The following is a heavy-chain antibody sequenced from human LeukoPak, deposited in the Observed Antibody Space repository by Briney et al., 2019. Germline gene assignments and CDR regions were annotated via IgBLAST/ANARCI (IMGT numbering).Heavy chain of an antibody. D-gene: IGHD3-3*01. J-gene: IGHJ4*02. CDR2: IKSKTDGGTT. CDR1: GFTFSNAW. Sequence: GGSLRLSCAASGFTFSNAWMSWVRQAPGKGLEWVGRIKSKTDGGTTDYAAPVKGRFTISRDDSKNTLYLQMNSLKTEDTAVYYCNTGLRFLEWLSRYDYWGQGTLVTVSS. V-gene: IGHV3-15*01. CDR3: NTGLRFLEWLSRYDY.